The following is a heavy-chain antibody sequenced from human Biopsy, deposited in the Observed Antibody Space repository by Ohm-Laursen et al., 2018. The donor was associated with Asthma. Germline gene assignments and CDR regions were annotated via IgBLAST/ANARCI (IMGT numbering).Heavy chain of an antibody. Sequence: ASVKVSCKASGYTFISFAIHWVRQAPGQRLEWMGWVNTGNGDTKYSQKFQSRVTITRDTSASTAYMELRSLRSEDTATYYCARTYYDFLTGQVKDVFGVWGQGTMVTVSS. CDR2: VNTGNGDT. V-gene: IGHV1-3*04. J-gene: IGHJ3*01. CDR1: GYTFISFA. CDR3: ARTYYDFLTGQVKDVFGV. D-gene: IGHD3-9*01.